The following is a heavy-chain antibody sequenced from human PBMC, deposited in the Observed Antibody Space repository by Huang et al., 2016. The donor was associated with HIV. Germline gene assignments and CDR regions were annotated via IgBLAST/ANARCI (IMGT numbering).Heavy chain of an antibody. Sequence: QVQLVQSGAEVKKPGASVKVSCKASGYTFTSYDINWVRSATGQGLEGMGWMNRNSGNTGYAQKFHGRVTMTRNTSISTAYMELSSLRSEDTAEYYCASGSGWRWGMDVWGQGTTVTVSS. CDR1: GYTFTSYD. D-gene: IGHD6-19*01. V-gene: IGHV1-8*01. J-gene: IGHJ6*02. CDR2: MNRNSGNT. CDR3: ASGSGWRWGMDV.